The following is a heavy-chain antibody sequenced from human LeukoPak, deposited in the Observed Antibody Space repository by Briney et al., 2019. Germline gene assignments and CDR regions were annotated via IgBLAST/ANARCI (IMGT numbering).Heavy chain of an antibody. Sequence: PGASLRLSCAASGFTFSTYWMSWLRQAPGKGLEWVANMKPDGGEIYYVDSVKGRFTISRDNSKNSLYLQMNSLRAEDTTVYYCARDLVVPAAMGYFDYWGRGTLVTVSS. CDR1: GFTFSTYW. D-gene: IGHD2-2*01. CDR2: MKPDGGEI. J-gene: IGHJ4*02. V-gene: IGHV3-7*03. CDR3: ARDLVVPAAMGYFDY.